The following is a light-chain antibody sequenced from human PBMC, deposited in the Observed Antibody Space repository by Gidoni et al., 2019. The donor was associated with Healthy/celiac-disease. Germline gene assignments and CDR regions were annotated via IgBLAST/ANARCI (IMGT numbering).Light chain of an antibody. CDR1: QSVSSY. CDR3: QQRSNWPYT. CDR2: YAS. Sequence: TVSSRASQSVSSYLAWYQHKPGQAPRLLIYYASNRATGIPARFSGSGSGTDFTLTISSLEPESFAVHYCQQRSNWPYTFGQGTKLEIK. J-gene: IGKJ2*01. V-gene: IGKV3-11*01.